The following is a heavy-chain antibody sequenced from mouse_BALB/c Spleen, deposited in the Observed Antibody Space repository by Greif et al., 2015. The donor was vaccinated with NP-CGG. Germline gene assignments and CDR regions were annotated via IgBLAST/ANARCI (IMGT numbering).Heavy chain of an antibody. J-gene: IGHJ3*01. D-gene: IGHD1-1*01. CDR3: ARCGTTVGAY. CDR2: IDPSDSYT. CDR1: GYTFTSYW. Sequence: QVQLQQSGAELVKPGASVKLSCKASGYTFTSYWMHWVKQRPGQGLEWIGEIDPSDSYTNYNQKFKGKATLTVDKSSSGGCREGSSVTSGEGAVEDCARCGTTVGAYWGEGTLVTVSA. V-gene: IGHV1-69*02.